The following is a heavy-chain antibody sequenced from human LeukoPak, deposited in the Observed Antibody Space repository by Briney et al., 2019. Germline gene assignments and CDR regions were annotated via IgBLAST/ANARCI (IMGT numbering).Heavy chain of an antibody. V-gene: IGHV1-2*02. CDR1: GYTFTGYY. CDR2: INPNSGDT. Sequence: GASVKVSCKASGYTFTGYYMHWVRQAPGQGLEWMGWINPNSGDTNYAQKFQGRVTMTRDTSISTAYMELSRLRSDDTAVYYCASPLGDYGDYGHFDYWGQGTLVTVSS. J-gene: IGHJ4*02. D-gene: IGHD4-17*01. CDR3: ASPLGDYGDYGHFDY.